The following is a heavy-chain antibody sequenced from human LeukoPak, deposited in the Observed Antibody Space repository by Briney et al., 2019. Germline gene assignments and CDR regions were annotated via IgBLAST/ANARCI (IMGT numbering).Heavy chain of an antibody. CDR1: GYSISSGYY. CDR2: IYHSGST. CDR3: ARRKHFWSGYYS. D-gene: IGHD3-3*02. Sequence: SETLSLTCAVSGYSISSGYYWGWIRHPPGKGLEWIGSIYHSGSTYYNPSLKSRVTISVDTSKNQFSLKLSSVTAADTAVYYCARRKHFWSGYYSWGQGTLVTVSS. V-gene: IGHV4-38-2*01. J-gene: IGHJ5*02.